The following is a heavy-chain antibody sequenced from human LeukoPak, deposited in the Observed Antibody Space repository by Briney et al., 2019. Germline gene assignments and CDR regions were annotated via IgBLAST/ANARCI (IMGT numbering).Heavy chain of an antibody. J-gene: IGHJ4*02. D-gene: IGHD3-10*01. CDR2: TSSDLNVK. CDR3: AREGYYGSGSPPSLYFDY. CDR1: GFTFRNYV. V-gene: IGHV3-30-3*01. Sequence: GGSLRLSCAASGFTFRNYVIHWVRQAPGKGLEWVAVTSSDLNVKLYADSVKGRFTISRDNSRSTLYLQMNSLRPEDAAIYYCAREGYYGSGSPPSLYFDYWGQGTLVTVSS.